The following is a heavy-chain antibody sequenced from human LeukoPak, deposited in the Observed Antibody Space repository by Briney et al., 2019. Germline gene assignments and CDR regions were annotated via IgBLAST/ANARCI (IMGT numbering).Heavy chain of an antibody. Sequence: ASVKVSCKASGYTFTGYYMHWVRQAPGQGLEWMGWINPSSGGTNYAQKFQGRVTMTRDTSISTAYMELSRLRSDDTAVYYCAIDPQGYYFDYWGQGTLVTVSS. J-gene: IGHJ4*02. CDR3: AIDPQGYYFDY. CDR1: GYTFTGYY. CDR2: INPSSGGT. V-gene: IGHV1-2*02.